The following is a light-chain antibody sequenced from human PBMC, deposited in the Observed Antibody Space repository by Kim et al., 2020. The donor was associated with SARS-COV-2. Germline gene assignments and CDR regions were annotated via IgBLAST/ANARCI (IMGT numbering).Light chain of an antibody. Sequence: LSPGERAVLSCRASQSVYSNYLAWYQQKPGQALRVLIYGASSRATGIPDRFSGSGSGTDFTLTISRLKPEDFAVYFCQQYGRLITFGLGTRLEIK. CDR2: GAS. CDR1: QSVYSNY. CDR3: QQYGRLIT. V-gene: IGKV3-20*01. J-gene: IGKJ5*01.